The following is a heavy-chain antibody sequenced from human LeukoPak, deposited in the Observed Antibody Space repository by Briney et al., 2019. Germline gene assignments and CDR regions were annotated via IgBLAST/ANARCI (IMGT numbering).Heavy chain of an antibody. CDR2: IGSSDSTT. Sequence: GGSLRLSCATSGFIFSNYAVNWVRQSPGKGLEWLSYIGSSDSTTHYADSVKGRFTISRDNAKNSLYLQMNSLRAEDTALYYCARDTTAGGGAFDIWGQGTMVTVSS. D-gene: IGHD2-8*02. CDR1: GFIFSNYA. V-gene: IGHV3-48*04. CDR3: ARDTTAGGGAFDI. J-gene: IGHJ3*02.